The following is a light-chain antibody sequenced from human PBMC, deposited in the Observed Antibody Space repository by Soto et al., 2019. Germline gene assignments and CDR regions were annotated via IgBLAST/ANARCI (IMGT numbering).Light chain of an antibody. CDR3: SSYAGSSNV. V-gene: IGLV2-8*01. CDR1: SSDVGGYNY. J-gene: IGLJ1*01. Sequence: QSALTQPPSASGSPGQSVAISCTGTSSDVGGYNYVSWYQQYPGKAPKLMIYEVNKRPSGVPDRFSGSKSGNTASLTVSGLQAEDEADYYCSSYAGSSNVFGTGTKVTVL. CDR2: EVN.